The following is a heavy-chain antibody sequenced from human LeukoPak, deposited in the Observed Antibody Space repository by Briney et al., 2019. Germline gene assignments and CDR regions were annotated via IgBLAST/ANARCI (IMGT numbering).Heavy chain of an antibody. CDR2: IYYSGST. Sequence: SSETLSLTCTASGGSISSYYWSWIRQPPGKGLEWIGYIYYSGSTNYNPSLKSRVTISVDTSKNQFSLKLSSVTAADTAVYYCASGLGYYFDYWGQGTLVTVSS. CDR3: ASGLGYYFDY. CDR1: GGSISSYY. J-gene: IGHJ4*02. V-gene: IGHV4-59*01.